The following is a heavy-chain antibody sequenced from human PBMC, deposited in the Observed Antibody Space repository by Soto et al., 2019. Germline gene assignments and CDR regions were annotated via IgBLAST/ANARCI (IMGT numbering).Heavy chain of an antibody. Sequence: EVQLLESGGGLVRPGGSLRLSCAASGFTFSSYAMNWVRQAPGKGLEWVSAISGTGYNTYYADSLKGRFTISRDNSKNTLSLQMNSLRAEDTAVYYCARYWQFSHPRGGMDVWGQGTTVTVSS. V-gene: IGHV3-23*01. CDR2: ISGTGYNT. J-gene: IGHJ6*02. CDR3: ARYWQFSHPRGGMDV. CDR1: GFTFSSYA. D-gene: IGHD2-15*01.